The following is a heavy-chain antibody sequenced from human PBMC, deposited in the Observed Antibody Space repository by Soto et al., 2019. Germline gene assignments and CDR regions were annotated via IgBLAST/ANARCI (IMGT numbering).Heavy chain of an antibody. CDR3: AREGAAPTVNTTLVNATLPFDY. V-gene: IGHV1-69*12. CDR2: IIPIFGTA. Sequence: QVQLVQSGAEVKKPGSSVKVSCKASGGTFSSYAISWVRQAPGQGLEWMGGIIPIFGTANYAQKFQGRVTITADEPTSTAYMAMSSLRYEETDVYYCAREGAAPTVNTTLVNATLPFDYWGQGTLVTVSS. CDR1: GGTFSSYA. D-gene: IGHD4-17*01. J-gene: IGHJ4*02.